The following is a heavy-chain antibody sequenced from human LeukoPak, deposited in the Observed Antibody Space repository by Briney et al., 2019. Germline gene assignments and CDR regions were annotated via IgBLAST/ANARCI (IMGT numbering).Heavy chain of an antibody. V-gene: IGHV4-38-2*01. CDR1: GYSISSGYH. D-gene: IGHD2-2*01. Sequence: PSETLSLTCAVSGYSISSGYHWGWIRQPPGKGLEWIGSIYHSGSTYYNPSLKSRVTISVDTSKNQFSLKLSSVTAADTAVYYCARHGAVPAATVDYWGQGTLVTVSS. J-gene: IGHJ4*02. CDR3: ARHGAVPAATVDY. CDR2: IYHSGST.